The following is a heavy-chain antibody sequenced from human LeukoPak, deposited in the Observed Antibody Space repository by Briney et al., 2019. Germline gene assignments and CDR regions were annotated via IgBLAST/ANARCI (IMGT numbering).Heavy chain of an antibody. CDR2: ISGSGAGT. J-gene: IGHJ4*02. CDR3: AKDPGAFSGLGYDY. CDR1: GFTFTTYA. V-gene: IGHV3-23*01. Sequence: GGSLRLSCAASGFTFTTYAMRWVRQAPGKGLGWVSTISGSGAGTHYADSVKGRFTISRDNSKNTLYLQMNSLRAEDTAVYYCAKDPGAFSGLGYDYWGQGTLVTVSS. D-gene: IGHD3-10*01.